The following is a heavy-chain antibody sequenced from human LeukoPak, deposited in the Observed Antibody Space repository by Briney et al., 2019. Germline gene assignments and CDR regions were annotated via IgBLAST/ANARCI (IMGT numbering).Heavy chain of an antibody. D-gene: IGHD2-2*02. CDR1: GFTFSIYA. J-gene: IGHJ4*02. CDR2: ITSNGGSA. V-gene: IGHV3-64*01. CDR3: ARENCDSTTCYKTIDY. Sequence: GGSLRLSCAASGFTFSIYAMHWVRQAPGKGLEYVSAITSNGGSAYYANSVKGRFTISRDNSKNTLYLQMGSLRAEDMAVYYFARENCDSTTCYKTIDYWGREPWSPSPQ.